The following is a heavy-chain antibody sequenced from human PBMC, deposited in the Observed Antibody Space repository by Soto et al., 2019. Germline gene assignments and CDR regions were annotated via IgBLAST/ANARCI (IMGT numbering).Heavy chain of an antibody. J-gene: IGHJ4*02. D-gene: IGHD3-10*01. Sequence: SETLSLTCAVSGGSISTSNWWSWVRQPPGKGLEWIGKVYRTGSTNYNPSLESRLTISVDKSKNQFSLKLTSVTAADTAVYYCASGWFGEFVYYFDYWGQGTLVTVSS. CDR2: VYRTGST. V-gene: IGHV4-4*02. CDR1: GGSISTSNW. CDR3: ASGWFGEFVYYFDY.